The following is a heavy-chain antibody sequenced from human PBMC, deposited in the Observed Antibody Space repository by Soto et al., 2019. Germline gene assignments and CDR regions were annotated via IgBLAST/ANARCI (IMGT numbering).Heavy chain of an antibody. V-gene: IGHV1-8*01. J-gene: IGHJ6*02. CDR2: MNPNSGNT. D-gene: IGHD6-13*01. CDR3: ARGYKQLVRNPYYYYGMDV. CDR1: GYTFTSYD. Sequence: ASVKVSCKASGYTFTSYDINWVRQATGQGLEWMGWMNPNSGNTGYAQKFQGRVTMTRNTSISTAYMELSSLRSEDTAVYYCARGYKQLVRNPYYYYGMDVWGQGTTVTVSS.